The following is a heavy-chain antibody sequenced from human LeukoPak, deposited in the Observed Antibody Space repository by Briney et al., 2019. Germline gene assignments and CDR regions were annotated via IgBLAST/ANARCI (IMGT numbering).Heavy chain of an antibody. CDR3: ARDRDRFGELLWGWFDP. CDR2: IKQDGSEK. Sequence: GGSLRLSCAASGFTFSSYWMSWVRQAPGKGLEWVANIKQDGSEKYCVDSVKGRFTISRDNAKNTLYLQMNSLRAEDTAVYYCARDRDRFGELLWGWFDPWGQGTLVTVSS. J-gene: IGHJ5*02. D-gene: IGHD3-10*01. V-gene: IGHV3-7*01. CDR1: GFTFSSYW.